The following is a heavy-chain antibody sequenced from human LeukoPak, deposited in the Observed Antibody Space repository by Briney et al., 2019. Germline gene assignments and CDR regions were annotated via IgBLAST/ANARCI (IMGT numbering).Heavy chain of an antibody. CDR1: GYSISSGYY. D-gene: IGHD3-3*01. Sequence: PSETLSLTCTVSGYSISSGYYWGWIRQPPGKGLEWIGSIYHSGSTYYNPSLKSRVTISVDTSKNQFSLKLSSVTAADTAVYYCATEHYDFWSGRPNAFDIWGQGTMVTVSS. J-gene: IGHJ3*02. CDR3: ATEHYDFWSGRPNAFDI. V-gene: IGHV4-38-2*02. CDR2: IYHSGST.